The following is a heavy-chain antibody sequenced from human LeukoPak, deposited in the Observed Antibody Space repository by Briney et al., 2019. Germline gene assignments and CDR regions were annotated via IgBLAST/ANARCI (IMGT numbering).Heavy chain of an antibody. Sequence: PSETLSLTCTVSGGSISSSLYYYGCIRQSPGKGLEWIGSFYSTGSTYYNPSLKSRVTISVDTSKNQFSLKLSSVTAADTAVYYCASLRRGELYSLGYWGQGTLVTVSS. D-gene: IGHD3-16*01. J-gene: IGHJ4*02. CDR2: FYSTGST. CDR3: ASLRRGELYSLGY. CDR1: GGSISSSLYY. V-gene: IGHV4-39*07.